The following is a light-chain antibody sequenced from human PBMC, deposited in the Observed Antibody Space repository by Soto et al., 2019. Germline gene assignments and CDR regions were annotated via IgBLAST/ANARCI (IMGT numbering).Light chain of an antibody. J-gene: IGLJ3*02. CDR1: SSNIGAGYD. Sequence: QAVVTQPPSVSGAPGQRVTISCTGSSSNIGAGYDVHWYQQLPGTAPKLLIYGNSNRPSGVPDRFSGSKSGTSASLAITGLQAEDEADYYCQSYDSGLGGWVFGGGTKLTAL. V-gene: IGLV1-40*01. CDR2: GNS. CDR3: QSYDSGLGGWV.